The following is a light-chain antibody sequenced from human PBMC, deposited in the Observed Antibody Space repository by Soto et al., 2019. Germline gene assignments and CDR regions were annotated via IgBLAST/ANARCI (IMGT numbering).Light chain of an antibody. CDR3: QQYNSYPYT. V-gene: IGKV3-20*01. CDR2: GVS. CDR1: QSVSYNC. J-gene: IGKJ2*01. Sequence: EIVLTQSPGTLSFSPGERATLTCRASQSVSYNCLAWYQQKPGQAPRLLIYGVSSRATGIPDRFSGSGSGTDFTLTISRLEPEDFAVYYCQQYNSYPYTFGQGTKLEIK.